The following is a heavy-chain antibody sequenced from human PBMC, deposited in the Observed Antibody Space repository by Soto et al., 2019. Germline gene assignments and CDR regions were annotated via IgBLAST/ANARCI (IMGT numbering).Heavy chain of an antibody. D-gene: IGHD3-10*01. CDR2: IYWDDDK. V-gene: IGHV2-5*02. CDR3: AHSAYSRVRGVGAFDI. CDR1: GFSLSTSGVG. J-gene: IGHJ3*02. Sequence: QITLKESGPTLVKPTQTLTLTCTFSGFSLSTSGVGVGWFRQPPGKALEWLALIYWDDDKRYSSSLKSRLTNTNDASKSQMVFTMTHMHPVDTAAYYCAHSAYSRVRGVGAFDIWGQGTMVTVSS.